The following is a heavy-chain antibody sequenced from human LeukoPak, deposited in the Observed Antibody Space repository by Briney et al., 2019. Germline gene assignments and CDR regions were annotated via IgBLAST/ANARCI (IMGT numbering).Heavy chain of an antibody. CDR2: ISSSSSYT. Sequence: PGGSLRLSCAASGFTFSDYYMSWIRQAPGKGLEWVSYISSSSSYTNYADSVKGRFTISRDNAKNSLYLQMNSLRAEDTAVYYCARVGSIVAAGTLDYWGQETLVTVSS. CDR1: GFTFSDYY. CDR3: ARVGSIVAAGTLDY. J-gene: IGHJ4*02. V-gene: IGHV3-11*05. D-gene: IGHD6-13*01.